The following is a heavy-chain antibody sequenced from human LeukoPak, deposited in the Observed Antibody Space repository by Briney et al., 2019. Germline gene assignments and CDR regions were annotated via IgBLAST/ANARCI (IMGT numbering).Heavy chain of an antibody. CDR1: GGSFSGYY. CDR3: ARYSYGYRSKYYFDY. V-gene: IGHV4-34*01. D-gene: IGHD5-18*01. J-gene: IGHJ4*02. Sequence: SETLSLNCAVYGGSFSGYYWSWIRQPPGKGLEWIGEINHSGSTNYNPSLKSRVTISVDTSKNQFSLKLSSVTAADTAVYYCARYSYGYRSKYYFDYWGQGTLVTVSS. CDR2: INHSGST.